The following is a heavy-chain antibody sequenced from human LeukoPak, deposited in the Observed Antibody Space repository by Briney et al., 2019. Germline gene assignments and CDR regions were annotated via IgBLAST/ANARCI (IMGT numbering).Heavy chain of an antibody. CDR1: GFSFPPYW. CDR3: ARENWSTADY. CDR2: VNQDGREK. Sequence: GGSLRLSCAASGFSFPPYWMMWVRQTPEKGLEWVATVNQDGREKWYVDSVKGRFSISKDSANNMVYLQMNSLRAEDTAIYYCARENWSTADYWGQGTLVTVSS. V-gene: IGHV3-7*01. J-gene: IGHJ4*02. D-gene: IGHD3-3*01.